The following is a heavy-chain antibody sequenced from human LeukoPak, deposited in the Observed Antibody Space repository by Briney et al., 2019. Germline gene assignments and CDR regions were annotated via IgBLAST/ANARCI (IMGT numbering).Heavy chain of an antibody. CDR1: GGTFSSYA. CDR2: IIPILGTA. Sequence: GASVKVSCKASGGTFSSYAISWVRQAPGQGLEWMGGIIPILGTANYAQKFQGRVTITADESTSTAYMELSSLRSEDTAVYYCARDYYDSSGVLTDYWGQGTLVTVSS. CDR3: ARDYYDSSGVLTDY. J-gene: IGHJ4*02. V-gene: IGHV1-69*13. D-gene: IGHD3-22*01.